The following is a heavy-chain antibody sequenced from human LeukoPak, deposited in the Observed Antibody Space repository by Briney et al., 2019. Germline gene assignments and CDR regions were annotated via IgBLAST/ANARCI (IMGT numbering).Heavy chain of an antibody. J-gene: IGHJ4*02. CDR2: INHSGST. V-gene: IGHV4-4*02. Sequence: SETLSLTCAVSGGSISSSNWWSWIRQPPGKGLEWIGEINHSGSTNYNPSLKSRVTISVDTSKNQFSLKLSSVTAADTAVYYCARYGSGNYFDYWGQGTLVTVSS. D-gene: IGHD3-10*01. CDR1: GGSISSSNW. CDR3: ARYGSGNYFDY.